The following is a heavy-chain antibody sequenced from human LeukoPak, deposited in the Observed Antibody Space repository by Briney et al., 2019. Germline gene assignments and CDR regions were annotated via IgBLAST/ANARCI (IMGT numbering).Heavy chain of an antibody. V-gene: IGHV3-23*01. D-gene: IGHD1-26*01. J-gene: IGHJ4*02. CDR3: AKENPVGGTNYFDY. CDR2: ITGSGDST. CDR1: GFIFSTYA. Sequence: GGSLRLSCAASGFIFSTYAMSWVRQAPGKGLEWVSAITGSGDSTYYADSVKGRSTISRDNSKNTLSLQMNSLRAEDTAVYYCAKENPVGGTNYFDYWGQGTLVTVSS.